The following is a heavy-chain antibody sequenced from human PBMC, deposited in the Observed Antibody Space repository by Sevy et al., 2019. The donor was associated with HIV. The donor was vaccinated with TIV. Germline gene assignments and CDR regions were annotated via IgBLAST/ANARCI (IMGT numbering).Heavy chain of an antibody. CDR1: GFTFSYSG. J-gene: IGHJ4*02. CDR2: IQYDGRNT. V-gene: IGHV3-30*02. D-gene: IGHD6-13*01. Sequence: GGSLRLSCTTSGFTFSYSGMHWVRQAPGKGLEWVTFIQYDGRNTHYADSVKGRFTISGDNTKNPLHLQMNSLRGDDTAVYYCAKNTAAVGTGGFDYWGQGALVTVSS. CDR3: AKNTAAVGTGGFDY.